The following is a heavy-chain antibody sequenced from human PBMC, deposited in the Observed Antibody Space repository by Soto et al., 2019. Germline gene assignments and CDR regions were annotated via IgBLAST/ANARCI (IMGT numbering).Heavy chain of an antibody. CDR2: SYYSGST. CDR1: GGSISSYY. Sequence: SETLSLTCTVSGGSISSYYWSWIRQPPGKGLEWIGYSYYSGSTNYNPSLKSRVTISVDTSKNQFCLKLSSVTDADTAVYYCASVSDSYDSSVYYYFDYWGQGTLVTVSS. D-gene: IGHD3-22*01. V-gene: IGHV4-59*01. J-gene: IGHJ4*02. CDR3: ASVSDSYDSSVYYYFDY.